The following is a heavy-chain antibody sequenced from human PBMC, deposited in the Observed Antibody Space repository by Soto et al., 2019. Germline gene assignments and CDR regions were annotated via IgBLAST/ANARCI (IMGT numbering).Heavy chain of an antibody. Sequence: SVKVYCKAPGGTFTTSAITWVRQAPGQGLEWMGGIIPMSGTSTYAQEFQGRVTITADESTSTAYMELSGLRSEDTAVYYCAPHTLDTGMPSGYWGQGTLVTVSS. V-gene: IGHV1-69*13. CDR2: IIPMSGTS. CDR3: APHTLDTGMPSGY. D-gene: IGHD5-18*01. CDR1: GGTFTTSA. J-gene: IGHJ4*02.